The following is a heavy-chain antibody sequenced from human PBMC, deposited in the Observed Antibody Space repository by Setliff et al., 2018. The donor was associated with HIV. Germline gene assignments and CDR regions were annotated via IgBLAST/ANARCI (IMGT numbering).Heavy chain of an antibody. CDR2: IYHSGSA. J-gene: IGHJ1*01. Sequence: PSETLSLTCAVSGGSISSSNWWSWVRQPPGKGLEWIGEIYHSGSANYNPSLKSRVIISIDKSKNKFSLKVSSVTAADTAVYYCISSGNNYWSYFQHWGQGTLVTVSS. CDR3: ISSGNNYWSYFQH. V-gene: IGHV4-4*02. D-gene: IGHD1-26*01. CDR1: GGSISSSNW.